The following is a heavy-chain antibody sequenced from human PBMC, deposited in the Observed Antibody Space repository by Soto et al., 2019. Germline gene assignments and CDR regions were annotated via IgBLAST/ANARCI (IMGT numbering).Heavy chain of an antibody. CDR1: GFTFSSYS. CDR3: ARDAPPTYYDILTGYPNYFDY. Sequence: EVQLVESGGGLVQPGGSLRLSCAASGFTFSSYSMNWVRQAPGKGLEWVSYISSSSSTIYYADSVNGRFTISRDNAKNSLYLQMNSLRDEDTAVYYCARDAPPTYYDILTGYPNYFDYWGQGTLVTVSS. V-gene: IGHV3-48*02. J-gene: IGHJ4*02. CDR2: ISSSSSTI. D-gene: IGHD3-9*01.